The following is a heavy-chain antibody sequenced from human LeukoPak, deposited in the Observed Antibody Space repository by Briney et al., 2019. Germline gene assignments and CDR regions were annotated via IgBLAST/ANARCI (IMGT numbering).Heavy chain of an antibody. V-gene: IGHV1-69*01. CDR2: IIPIFGTA. J-gene: IGHJ4*02. Sequence: SVKVSCKASGGTFSSYAISWVRQAPGQGLEWMGGIIPIFGTANYAQKFQGKVTITADESTSTAYMELSSLRSEDTAVYYCARYPYDSSGYPAHYFDYWGQGTLVTVSS. CDR3: ARYPYDSSGYPAHYFDY. D-gene: IGHD3-22*01. CDR1: GGTFSSYA.